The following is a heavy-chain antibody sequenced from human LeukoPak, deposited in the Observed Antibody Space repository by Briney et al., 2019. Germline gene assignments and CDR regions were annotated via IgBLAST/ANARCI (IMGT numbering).Heavy chain of an antibody. CDR1: GFTFSDYY. Sequence: PGWSMRLSCAASGFTFSDYYMTWIRHAQRKGLGWVSNISSSGSSIYYEDSVKGRFTISRDNAKNSLSLKMNSLRAEDTAVYYCARGKRTDYSSSDVFDIWGQGTLVTVSS. CDR3: ARGKRTDYSSSDVFDI. CDR2: ISSSGSSI. D-gene: IGHD4-11*01. V-gene: IGHV3-11*04. J-gene: IGHJ3*02.